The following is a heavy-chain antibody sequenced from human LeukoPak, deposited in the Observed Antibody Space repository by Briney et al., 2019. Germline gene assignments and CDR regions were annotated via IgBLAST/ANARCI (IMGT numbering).Heavy chain of an antibody. Sequence: GGSLRLSCAASGFTFSSYEMNWVRQAPGKGLEWVSSISSSSSYIYYADSVKGRFTISRDNAKNSLYLQMNSLRAEDTAVYYCARDCSSSWGCYWGQGTLVTVSS. CDR1: GFTFSSYE. CDR2: ISSSSSYI. V-gene: IGHV3-21*01. J-gene: IGHJ4*02. CDR3: ARDCSSSWGCY. D-gene: IGHD6-13*01.